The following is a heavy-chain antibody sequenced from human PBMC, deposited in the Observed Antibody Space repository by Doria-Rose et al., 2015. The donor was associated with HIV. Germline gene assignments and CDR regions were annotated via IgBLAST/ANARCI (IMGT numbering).Heavy chain of an antibody. D-gene: IGHD6-13*01. CDR2: IFSDDER. J-gene: IGHJ4*02. CDR3: ARIKSSRWYHKYYFDF. V-gene: IGHV2-26*01. CDR1: GVSLSSPGMG. Sequence: QVTLKESGPVLVKPTETLTLTCTVSGVSLSSPGMGVSSIRQPPGKALEWLANIFSDDERSYKTSLKSRLTISRGTSKSQVVLTMTDKDPVDTATYYCARIKSSRWYHKYYFDFWGQGTLVIVSA.